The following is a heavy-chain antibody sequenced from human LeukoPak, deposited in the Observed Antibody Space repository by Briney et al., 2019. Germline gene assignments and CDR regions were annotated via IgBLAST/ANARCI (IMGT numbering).Heavy chain of an antibody. D-gene: IGHD5-12*01. CDR2: IIHSGIT. Sequence: SGTLCLTCAVYGWSFRGYYLSWIRQPPGKGLEWIGEIIHSGITHYNPSLKRRVHISVDTSKNQFSLKLTSVPAADTALYYCARAATDSGYDWTTFDYWGQGTLVTVSS. J-gene: IGHJ4*02. CDR3: ARAATDSGYDWTTFDY. CDR1: GWSFRGYY. V-gene: IGHV4-34*12.